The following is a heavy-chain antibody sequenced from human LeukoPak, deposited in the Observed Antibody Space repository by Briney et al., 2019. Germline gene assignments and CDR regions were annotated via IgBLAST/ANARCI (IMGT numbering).Heavy chain of an antibody. CDR2: INHSGST. J-gene: IGHJ4*02. CDR3: ARGRRVLGEELFDY. V-gene: IGHV4-34*01. Sequence: SETLSLTCAVYGGSFSGYYWSWIRQPPGKGLEWIGEINHSGSTNYNPSLKSRVTISVDTSKNQFSLKLSSVTAADTAVYYCARGRRVLGEELFDYWGQGTLVTVSS. CDR1: GGSFSGYY. D-gene: IGHD3-16*01.